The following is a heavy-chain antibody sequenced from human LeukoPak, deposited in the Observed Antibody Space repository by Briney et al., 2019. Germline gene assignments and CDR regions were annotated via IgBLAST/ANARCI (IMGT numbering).Heavy chain of an antibody. Sequence: GESLKISCKGSGYSFSTYWIGWVRQMPGKGLEWMGIIYPRDSDTRYSLSFQGQVTISADKSISTAYLQWSSLKASDTAMYYCARHPSYGSDFWGQGTLVTVSS. CDR2: IYPRDSDT. CDR3: ARHPSYGSDF. V-gene: IGHV5-51*01. CDR1: GYSFSTYW. J-gene: IGHJ4*02. D-gene: IGHD3-10*01.